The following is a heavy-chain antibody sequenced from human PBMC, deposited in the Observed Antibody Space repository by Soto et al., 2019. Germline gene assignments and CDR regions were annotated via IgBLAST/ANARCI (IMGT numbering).Heavy chain of an antibody. CDR2: ITPIFGTA. V-gene: IGHV1-69*13. D-gene: IGHD3-22*01. J-gene: IGHJ4*02. Sequence: ASVKVSCKASGGTFSSYSISCVRQAPGQGLEWMGGITPIFGTANYAQKFQGRVTITADESTSTAYMELSSLRSEDTAVYYCARDLAMMGHWGQGTLVTVSS. CDR3: ARDLAMMGH. CDR1: GGTFSSYS.